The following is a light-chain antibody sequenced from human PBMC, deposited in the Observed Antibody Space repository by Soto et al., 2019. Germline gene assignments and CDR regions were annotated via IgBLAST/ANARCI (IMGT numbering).Light chain of an antibody. V-gene: IGLV2-14*01. CDR3: SSFTSSITYV. Sequence: QSVLTQPASVSGSPGQSITISCTGTSSDVGSYDSVCWYQQHPGKAPKVMIYGVTNRPSGVSDRFSGSKSGNTASLTISGLQAEDEADYYCSSFTSSITYVFGTGTKVTV. CDR1: SSDVGSYDS. CDR2: GVT. J-gene: IGLJ1*01.